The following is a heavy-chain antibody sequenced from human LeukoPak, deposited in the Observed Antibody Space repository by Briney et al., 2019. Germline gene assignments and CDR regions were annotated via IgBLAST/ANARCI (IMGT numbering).Heavy chain of an antibody. CDR3: ARNSSRFLEWTNAIDY. J-gene: IGHJ4*02. V-gene: IGHV3-48*03. D-gene: IGHD3-3*01. Sequence: PGGSLRLSCAASGFTFSNYEMNWVRQAPGKGLEWVSYISSIGSTIYYADSVKGRFTISRDNAKNSLYLQMNSLRAEDTAVYYCARNSSRFLEWTNAIDYWGQGTLVTVSS. CDR1: GFTFSNYE. CDR2: ISSIGSTI.